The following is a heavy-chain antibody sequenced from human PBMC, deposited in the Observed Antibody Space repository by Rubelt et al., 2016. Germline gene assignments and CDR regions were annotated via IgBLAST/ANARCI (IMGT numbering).Heavy chain of an antibody. V-gene: IGHV3-30*18. Sequence: GGGVFQPGRSLRLSCAASGFTFSSYAMHWVRQAPGKGLEWLTVIQFDGAATYYADSVKGRFAISRDNSKNTLFLQVNSLRPEDTAVYYCAKEEGVGRGFDYWGQGTLVTVSS. J-gene: IGHJ4*02. D-gene: IGHD3-3*01. CDR3: AKEEGVGRGFDY. CDR1: GFTFSSYA. CDR2: IQFDGAAT.